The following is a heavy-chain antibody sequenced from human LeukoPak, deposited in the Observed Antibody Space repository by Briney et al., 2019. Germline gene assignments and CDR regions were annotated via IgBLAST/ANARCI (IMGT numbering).Heavy chain of an antibody. D-gene: IGHD2-21*02. Sequence: ASVKVSCKASGYTFTGYYMHWVRQAPGQGLEWMGRINPNSGGTNYAQKFQGRVTMTRDTSISTAYMELSRLRSDDTAVYYCARSFSTRVDSPKNTGLVVTAFDYWGQGTLVTVSS. CDR3: ARSFSTRVDSPKNTGLVVTAFDY. J-gene: IGHJ4*02. CDR2: INPNSGGT. V-gene: IGHV1-2*06. CDR1: GYTFTGYY.